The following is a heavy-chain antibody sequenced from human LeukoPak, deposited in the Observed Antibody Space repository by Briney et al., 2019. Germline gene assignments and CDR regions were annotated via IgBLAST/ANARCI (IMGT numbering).Heavy chain of an antibody. D-gene: IGHD3-22*01. V-gene: IGHV3-23*01. Sequence: GGSLRLSCAASRFTFSSYSMNWVRQAPGKGLEWVSAISGSGGSTYYADSVKGRFTISRDNSKNTLYLQMNSLRAEDTAVYYCAKVPLDYYDSSGYYYYFDYWGQGTLVTVSS. J-gene: IGHJ4*02. CDR2: ISGSGGST. CDR3: AKVPLDYYDSSGYYYYFDY. CDR1: RFTFSSYS.